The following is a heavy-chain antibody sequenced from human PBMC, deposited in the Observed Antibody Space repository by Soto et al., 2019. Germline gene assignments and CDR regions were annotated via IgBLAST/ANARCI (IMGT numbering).Heavy chain of an antibody. CDR3: AKDRMHYDILTGYDAFDI. Sequence: GGSLRLSCAASGFTFSSYAMSWVRQAPGKGLEWVSAISGSGGSTYYADSVKGRFTISRDNSKNTLNLQMNSLRAEDTAVYYCAKDRMHYDILTGYDAFDIWGQGTMVTV. CDR2: ISGSGGST. V-gene: IGHV3-23*01. CDR1: GFTFSSYA. D-gene: IGHD3-9*01. J-gene: IGHJ3*02.